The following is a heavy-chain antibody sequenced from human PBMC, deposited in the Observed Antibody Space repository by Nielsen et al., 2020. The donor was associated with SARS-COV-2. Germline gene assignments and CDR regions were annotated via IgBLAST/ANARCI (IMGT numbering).Heavy chain of an antibody. CDR1: GFTFSSYW. CDR2: IKQDGSEK. V-gene: IGHV3-7*03. J-gene: IGHJ4*02. Sequence: GGSLSLSCAASGFTFSSYWMSWVRQAPGKGLEWVANIKQDGSEKYYVDSVKGRFTISRDNAKNSLYLQMNSLRAEDTAVYYCAKDRWLHNGPGYFDYWGQGTLVTVSS. D-gene: IGHD5-12*01. CDR3: AKDRWLHNGPGYFDY.